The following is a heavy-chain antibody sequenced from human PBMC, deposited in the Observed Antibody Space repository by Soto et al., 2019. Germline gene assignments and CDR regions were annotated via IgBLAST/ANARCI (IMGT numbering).Heavy chain of an antibody. Sequence: QVQLVQSGAEVKKPGSSVKVSCKASGGTFSSYAISWVRQAPGQGLEWMGGIIPIFGTANYAQKFQGRVTITADESTSTAYLGLSRLRSEDTAVYYCARDLNCISTSCYAPYYGMDVWGQGTTVTVSS. J-gene: IGHJ6*02. CDR2: IIPIFGTA. CDR3: ARDLNCISTSCYAPYYGMDV. CDR1: GGTFSSYA. V-gene: IGHV1-69*12. D-gene: IGHD2-2*01.